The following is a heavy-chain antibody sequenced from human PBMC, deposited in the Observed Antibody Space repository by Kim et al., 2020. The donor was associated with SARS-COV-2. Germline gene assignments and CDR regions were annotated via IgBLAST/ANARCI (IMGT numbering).Heavy chain of an antibody. CDR3: ARARWLTGYYYMDV. V-gene: IGHV4-59*01. J-gene: IGHJ6*03. CDR2: IYYSGST. D-gene: IGHD6-19*01. CDR1: GGSISSYY. Sequence: SETLSLTCTVSGGSISSYYWSWIRQPPGKGLEWIGYIYYSGSTNYNPSLKSRVTISVDTSKNQFSLKLSSVTAADTAVYYCARARWLTGYYYMDVWGIGTTVTVSS.